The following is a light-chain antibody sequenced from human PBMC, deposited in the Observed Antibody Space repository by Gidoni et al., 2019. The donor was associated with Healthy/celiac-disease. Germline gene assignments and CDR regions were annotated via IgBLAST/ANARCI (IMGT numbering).Light chain of an antibody. Sequence: EIVLTQSPATLSLSPGERATLSCRASQSVSSYLDWYQQKPGQAPRLLIYAASNRTTGIPARFSGSGSGTDFTLTISSLEPEDFAVYYCQQRSNWPPGYTCXXXTKLEIK. CDR1: QSVSSY. V-gene: IGKV3-11*01. J-gene: IGKJ2*01. CDR3: QQRSNWPPGYT. CDR2: AAS.